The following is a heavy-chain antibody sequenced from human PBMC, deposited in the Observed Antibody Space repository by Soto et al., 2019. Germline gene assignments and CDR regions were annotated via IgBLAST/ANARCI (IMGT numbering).Heavy chain of an antibody. J-gene: IGHJ4*02. CDR1: GGSISRYY. CDR2: IYYDGST. Sequence: SETLSLTCTVSGGSISRYYWSWIRQPPGKGLEWIGYIYYDGSTNYSPSLKSRVTISVDTSKSQFSLRLSSVTAADTAVYYCARAGYSYGFGYYYDYWGQGTLGTVSS. CDR3: ARAGYSYGFGYYYDY. V-gene: IGHV4-59*01. D-gene: IGHD5-18*01.